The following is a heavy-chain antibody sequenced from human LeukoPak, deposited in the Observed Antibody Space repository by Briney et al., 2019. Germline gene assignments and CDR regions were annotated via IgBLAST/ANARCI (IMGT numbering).Heavy chain of an antibody. CDR3: ARMVDPEITIFGVVNEPNFDY. CDR1: GGTFSSYA. CDR2: IIPIFGTA. Sequence: SVKVSCKASGGTFSSYAISWVRQAPGQGLEWMGGIIPIFGTANYAQKFQGRVTITADESTSTAYMELSSLRSEDTAVYYCARMVDPEITIFGVVNEPNFDYWGQGTLVTVSS. J-gene: IGHJ4*02. V-gene: IGHV1-69*01. D-gene: IGHD3-3*01.